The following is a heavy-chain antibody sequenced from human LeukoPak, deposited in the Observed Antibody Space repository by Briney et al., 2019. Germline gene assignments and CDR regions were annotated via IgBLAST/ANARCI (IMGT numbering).Heavy chain of an antibody. D-gene: IGHD6-13*01. Sequence: GASVKVSCKASGYTFTGYYMHWVRQAPGQGLEWMGWINPNSGGTNYAQKFQGRVTMTRDTSISTAYMELSRLTSDDTAVYWCAIGMLAAGTFDHWGQGTLVTVSS. CDR3: AIGMLAAGTFDH. CDR2: INPNSGGT. J-gene: IGHJ4*02. CDR1: GYTFTGYY. V-gene: IGHV1-2*02.